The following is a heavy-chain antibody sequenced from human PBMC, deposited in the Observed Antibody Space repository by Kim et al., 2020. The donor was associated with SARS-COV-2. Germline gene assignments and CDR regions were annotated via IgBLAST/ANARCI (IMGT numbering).Heavy chain of an antibody. CDR2: ISYDGSNK. J-gene: IGHJ6*02. Sequence: GGSLRLSCAASGFTFSSYGMHWVRQAPGKGLEWVAFISYDGSNKYYADSVKGRFTISRDNSKNTLYLQMNSLRAEDTAVYYCAKDLNYDFWSGAGMDVWGQGTTVTVSS. D-gene: IGHD3-3*01. V-gene: IGHV3-30*18. CDR3: AKDLNYDFWSGAGMDV. CDR1: GFTFSSYG.